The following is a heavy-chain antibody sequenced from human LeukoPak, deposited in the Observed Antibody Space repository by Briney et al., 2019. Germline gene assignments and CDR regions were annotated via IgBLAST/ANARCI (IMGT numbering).Heavy chain of an antibody. CDR1: GGSISTFYY. CDR3: VRPGQSSWWVYFNY. CDR2: IHSSGST. J-gene: IGHJ4*02. V-gene: IGHV4-4*09. D-gene: IGHD2-15*01. Sequence: SETLSLTCTVSGGSISTFYYWTWLRQTPGKGLEWIGNIHSSGSTSYNPSLKSRVSMSIDTSKNQFSLRLTSVTAADTAVYYCVRPGQSSWWVYFNYWGQGAVVIVSS.